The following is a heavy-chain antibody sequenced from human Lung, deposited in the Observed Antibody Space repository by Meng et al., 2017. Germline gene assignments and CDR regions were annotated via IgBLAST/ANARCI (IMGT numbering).Heavy chain of an antibody. J-gene: IGHJ4*02. CDR2: INHSGST. V-gene: IGHV4-34*01. Sequence: LQQWGAGLLKPSVTLSLPGVDSGGSCSDYYWSCIRQPPGKGLDWIVEINHSGSTNYNPSLESRATISVNTSQYNISLKLSSVTAADSAVYYCARGPTTMAHDFDYWGQGTLVTVSS. D-gene: IGHD4-11*01. CDR1: GGSCSDYY. CDR3: ARGPTTMAHDFDY.